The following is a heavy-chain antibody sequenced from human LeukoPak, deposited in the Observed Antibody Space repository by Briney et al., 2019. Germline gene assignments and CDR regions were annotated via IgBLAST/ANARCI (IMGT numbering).Heavy chain of an antibody. Sequence: WASVKVSCKASGGTFSSYAISWVRQAPGQGLEWMGGIIPIFGTANYAQKFQGRVTITADESTSTAYMELSSLRSEDTAVYYCASAYLSGDYGDHDHWFDPWGQGTLVTVSS. CDR1: GGTFSSYA. CDR3: ASAYLSGDYGDHDHWFDP. J-gene: IGHJ5*02. D-gene: IGHD4-17*01. CDR2: IIPIFGTA. V-gene: IGHV1-69*13.